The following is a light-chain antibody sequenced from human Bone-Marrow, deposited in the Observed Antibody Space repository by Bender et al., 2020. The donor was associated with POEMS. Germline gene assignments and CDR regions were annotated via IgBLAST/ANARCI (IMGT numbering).Light chain of an antibody. CDR2: SNY. V-gene: IGLV1-44*01. CDR3: SSWEDSLSGWV. J-gene: IGLJ3*02. CDR1: SSNIGSNK. Sequence: QSVLTQPPSASGTPGQRVIISCSGSSSNIGSNKVNWYQQLPGTAPRLVVYSNYQRPSGVPARFSGSKSGTSASLAISDIKSEDEGDYYCSSWEDSLSGWVFGGGTKLTVL.